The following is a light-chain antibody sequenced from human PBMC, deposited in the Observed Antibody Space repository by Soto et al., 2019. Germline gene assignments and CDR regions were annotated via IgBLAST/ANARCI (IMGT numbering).Light chain of an antibody. CDR3: CSYAGTRDV. CDR2: DVS. Sequence: QSVLTQPASVSGPPGQSITISCTGTNSDIGNYNLVSWYQQHPGKAPKLIIYDVSKRPSGVSNRFSGSKSDNTASLTISGLQAEDEADYYCCSYAGTRDVFGGGTKLTVL. J-gene: IGLJ2*01. CDR1: NSDIGNYNL. V-gene: IGLV2-23*02.